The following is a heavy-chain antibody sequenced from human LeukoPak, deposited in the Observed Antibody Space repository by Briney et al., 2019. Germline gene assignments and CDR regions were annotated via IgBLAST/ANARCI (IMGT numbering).Heavy chain of an antibody. CDR2: ISGSGGST. CDR1: GFTFSSYA. J-gene: IGHJ5*02. V-gene: IGHV3-23*01. CDR3: AKDGIVDTAMVNWFDP. D-gene: IGHD5-18*01. Sequence: PGGSLRLSCAASGFTFSSYAMSWVRQAPGKGLNWFSAISGSGGSTYYADSVKGRFTISRDNSKNTLYLQMNSLRAEDTAVYYCAKDGIVDTAMVNWFDPWGQGTLVTVSS.